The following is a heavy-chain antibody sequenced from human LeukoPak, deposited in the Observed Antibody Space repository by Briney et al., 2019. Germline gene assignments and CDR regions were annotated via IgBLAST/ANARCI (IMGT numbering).Heavy chain of an antibody. CDR1: GGTFSSYA. CDR3: AKAGEYSSSGGIDY. Sequence: GASVKVSCKASGGTFSSYAISWVRQAPGQGLEWMGGIIPIFGTANYAQKFQGRVTITADESTSTAYMELSSLRSEDTAVYYCAKAGEYSSSGGIDYWGQGTLVTVSS. J-gene: IGHJ4*02. V-gene: IGHV1-69*13. D-gene: IGHD6-6*01. CDR2: IIPIFGTA.